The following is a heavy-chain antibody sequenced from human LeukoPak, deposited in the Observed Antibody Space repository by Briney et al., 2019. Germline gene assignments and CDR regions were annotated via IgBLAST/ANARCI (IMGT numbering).Heavy chain of an antibody. D-gene: IGHD1-26*01. V-gene: IGHV3-7*01. J-gene: IGHJ4*02. CDR2: VQHIGGET. Sequence: GGSLRLSCAGSGFTFSNSWMGWVRQAPGKGLEWVANVQHIGGETYYVDSVKGRFTISRDNAKNSVYLQMNSLRAEDTAVYYCARALLSYSGSYYAPPGAFDYWGQGTLVTVSS. CDR1: GFTFSNSW. CDR3: ARALLSYSGSYYAPPGAFDY.